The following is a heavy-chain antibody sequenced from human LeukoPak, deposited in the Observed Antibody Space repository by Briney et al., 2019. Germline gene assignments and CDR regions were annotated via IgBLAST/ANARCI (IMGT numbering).Heavy chain of an antibody. J-gene: IGHJ4*02. CDR3: ARAAPYYDILTGYYRN. CDR1: GYTFTSYG. D-gene: IGHD3-9*01. CDR2: ISAYNGNT. Sequence: ASVKVSCKASGYTFTSYGISWVRQAPGQGLEWMGWISAYNGNTNYAQKLQGRVTMTTDTSTSTAYMELRSLRSDDTAVYYCARAAPYYDILTGYYRNWGQGTLVTVSS. V-gene: IGHV1-18*01.